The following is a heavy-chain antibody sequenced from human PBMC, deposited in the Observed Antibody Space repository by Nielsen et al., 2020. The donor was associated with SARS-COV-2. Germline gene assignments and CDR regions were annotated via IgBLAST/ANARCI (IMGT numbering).Heavy chain of an antibody. Sequence: SVKVSCKASGGTFSSYAISWVRQAPGQGLEWMGGIIPIFGTANYAQRFQGRVTITADESTSTAYMELSSLRSEDTAVYYCARDYKRLYSSSSTGWFDPWGQGTLVTLL. CDR2: IIPIFGTA. CDR1: GGTFSSYA. J-gene: IGHJ5*02. V-gene: IGHV1-69*13. CDR3: ARDYKRLYSSSSTGWFDP. D-gene: IGHD6-6*01.